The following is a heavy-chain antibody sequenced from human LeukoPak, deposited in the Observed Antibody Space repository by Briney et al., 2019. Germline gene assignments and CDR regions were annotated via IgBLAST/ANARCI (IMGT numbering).Heavy chain of an antibody. J-gene: IGHJ1*01. D-gene: IGHD3-22*01. Sequence: ASVKVSCKVSGYTLTELSMHWVRQAPGKGLEWMGGFDPEDGETIYAQKFQGRVTMTEDTSTDTAYMELSSLRSEDTAVYYCATVAEYYYDSSGYHGQFQHWGQGTLVTVSS. V-gene: IGHV1-24*01. CDR2: FDPEDGET. CDR1: GYTLTELS. CDR3: ATVAEYYYDSSGYHGQFQH.